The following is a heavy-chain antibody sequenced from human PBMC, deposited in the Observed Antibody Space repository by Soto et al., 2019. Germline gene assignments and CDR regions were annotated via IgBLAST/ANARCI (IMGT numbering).Heavy chain of an antibody. D-gene: IGHD3-3*01. V-gene: IGHV3-11*01. CDR3: ARSTRYYDFWSGYDWFDP. Sequence: QVQLVESGGGLVKPGGSLRLSCAASGFTFSDYYMSWIRQAPGKGLEWVSYISSSGSTIYYADSVNGRFTISRDNAKNSLYLQMNSLRAEDTAVYYCARSTRYYDFWSGYDWFDPWGQGTLVTVSS. CDR2: ISSSGSTI. CDR1: GFTFSDYY. J-gene: IGHJ5*02.